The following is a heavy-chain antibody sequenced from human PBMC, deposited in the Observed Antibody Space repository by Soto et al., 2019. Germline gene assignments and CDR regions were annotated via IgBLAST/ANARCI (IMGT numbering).Heavy chain of an antibody. CDR3: ARGRAYYYDSSGHDY. D-gene: IGHD3-22*01. CDR1: GFTFSSYA. Sequence: QVQLVESGGGVVQPGRSLRLSCAASGFTFSSYAMHWVRQAPGKGLEWVAVISYDGSNKYYADSVKGRFTISRDNSKNTLYLQMNSLRAEDTAVYYCARGRAYYYDSSGHDYWGQGTLVTVSS. V-gene: IGHV3-30-3*01. J-gene: IGHJ4*02. CDR2: ISYDGSNK.